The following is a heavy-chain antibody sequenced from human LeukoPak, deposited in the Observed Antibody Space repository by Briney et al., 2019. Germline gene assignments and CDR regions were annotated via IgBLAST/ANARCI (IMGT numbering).Heavy chain of an antibody. D-gene: IGHD3-22*01. V-gene: IGHV3-23*01. CDR1: GFTFSSHA. CDR3: AKEPPHYYDSSGLPTT. Sequence: PGGSLRLSCAASGFTFSSHAMSWVRQAPGKGLEWVSAISGSGGSTYYADSVKGRLTISRDNSKNTLYLQMNSLRAEDTAVYYCAKEPPHYYDSSGLPTTWGQGTLVTVSS. CDR2: ISGSGGST. J-gene: IGHJ5*02.